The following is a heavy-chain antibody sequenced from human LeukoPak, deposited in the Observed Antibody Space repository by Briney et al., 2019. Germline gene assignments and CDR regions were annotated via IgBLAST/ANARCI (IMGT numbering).Heavy chain of an antibody. CDR1: GFTFSSYS. CDR2: ISSSSSTI. V-gene: IGHV3-48*01. J-gene: IGHJ1*01. D-gene: IGHD2-2*01. Sequence: GGSLRLSCAASGFTFSSYSMNWVRQAPGKGLEWVSYISSSSSTIYYADSFKGRFTISRDNAKNSLYLQMNSLRAEDTAVYYCARGYCSSTSCYPRYFQHWGQGTLVTVSS. CDR3: ARGYCSSTSCYPRYFQH.